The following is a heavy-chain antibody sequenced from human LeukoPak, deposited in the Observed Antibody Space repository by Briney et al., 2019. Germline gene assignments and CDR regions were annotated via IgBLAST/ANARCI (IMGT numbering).Heavy chain of an antibody. CDR2: IIPILGIA. J-gene: IGHJ4*02. CDR3: AREDVAGENQDY. D-gene: IGHD6-13*01. CDR1: GGTFSSYA. V-gene: IGHV1-69*04. Sequence: ASVKVSCKASGGTFSSYAISWVRQAPGQGLEWMGRIIPILGIANYAQKFQGRVTITADKSTSTAYMELSSLRSGDTAVYYCAREDVAGENQDYWGQGTLVTVSS.